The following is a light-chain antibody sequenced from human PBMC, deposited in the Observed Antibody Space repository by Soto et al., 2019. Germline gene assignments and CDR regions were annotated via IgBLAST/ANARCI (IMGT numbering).Light chain of an antibody. J-gene: IGLJ1*01. CDR1: SSDVGGYNY. CDR3: SSYAGSSNV. CDR2: EVN. V-gene: IGLV2-8*01. Sequence: QSALTQPPSASGSPGHSVGISCTGTSSDVGGYNYVSWYQQHPGKAPKLMIYEVNKRPSGVPDRFSGSKSGNTASLTVSGLQAEDEADYYCSSYAGSSNVFGTGTKVTVL.